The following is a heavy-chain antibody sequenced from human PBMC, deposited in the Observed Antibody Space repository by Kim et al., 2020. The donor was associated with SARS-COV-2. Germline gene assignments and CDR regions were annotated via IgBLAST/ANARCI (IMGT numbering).Heavy chain of an antibody. CDR2: IIGGGTTI. CDR1: GFTFSSYE. J-gene: IGHJ4*02. V-gene: IGHV3-48*03. Sequence: GGSLRLSCAASGFTFSSYEMNWVRQAPGKGLEWVSYIIGGGTTIYYADSVRGRFTISRDNDKNSLYLQMNSLRAEDTAVYYCARGPNDSPSDYCCQVTL. D-gene: IGHD1-1*01. CDR3: ARGPNDSPSDY.